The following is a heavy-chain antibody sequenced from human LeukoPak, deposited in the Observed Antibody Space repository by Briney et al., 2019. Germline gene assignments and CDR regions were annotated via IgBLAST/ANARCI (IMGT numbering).Heavy chain of an antibody. Sequence: SETLSLTCSVSGGFISSYFWNWIRQPAGKGLEWVGHIYDGGKTNYNPSLRGRATISVDTSSNQFSLELRSVTAADTAVYYCARDYIVHTGVVAFDIGAKGEWSPSLQ. CDR1: GGFISSYF. CDR3: ARDYIVHTGVVAFDI. D-gene: IGHD5-12*01. J-gene: IGHJ3*02. V-gene: IGHV4-4*07. CDR2: IYDGGKT.